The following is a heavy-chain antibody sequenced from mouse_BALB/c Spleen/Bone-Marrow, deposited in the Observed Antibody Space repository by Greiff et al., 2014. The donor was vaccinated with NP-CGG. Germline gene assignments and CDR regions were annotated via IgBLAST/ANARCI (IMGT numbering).Heavy chain of an antibody. Sequence: VQLKESGGDLVKPGGSLKLSCAASGFTFSSYGMSWVRQTPDKRLEWVATISSGGGYTYYPDSVKGRFTISRDNAKNTLYLQMSRLKSEDTAMYYCARQGNDYAAWFAYWGQGTLVTVSA. CDR1: GFTFSSYG. D-gene: IGHD2-4*01. CDR3: ARQGNDYAAWFAY. CDR2: ISSGGGYT. V-gene: IGHV5-6*01. J-gene: IGHJ3*01.